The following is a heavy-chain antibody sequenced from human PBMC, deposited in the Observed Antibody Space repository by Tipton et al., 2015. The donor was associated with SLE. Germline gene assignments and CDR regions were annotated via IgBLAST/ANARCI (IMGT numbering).Heavy chain of an antibody. CDR1: GGSISSHY. J-gene: IGHJ4*02. Sequence: TLSLTCTVSGGSISSHYWSWIRQPPGKGLEWIGYMYYSGSTNYNPSLKSRVTISVDTSKNQFSLKLSSLTAADTAVYYCARSSGSYSFDYWGQGTLVTVSS. D-gene: IGHD1-26*01. CDR2: MYYSGST. V-gene: IGHV4-59*11. CDR3: ARSSGSYSFDY.